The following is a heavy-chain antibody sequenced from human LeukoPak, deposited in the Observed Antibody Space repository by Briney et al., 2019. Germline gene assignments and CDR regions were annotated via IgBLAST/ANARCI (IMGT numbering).Heavy chain of an antibody. Sequence: SKTLSLTCTVSGGSISSSSYYWGWIRQPPGKGLEWIGSIYYSGSTYYNPSLKSRVTISVDTSKNQFSLKLSSVTAADTAVYYCAGSGWYGDYWGQGTLVTVSS. J-gene: IGHJ4*02. CDR2: IYYSGST. D-gene: IGHD6-19*01. CDR3: AGSGWYGDY. CDR1: GGSISSSSYY. V-gene: IGHV4-39*01.